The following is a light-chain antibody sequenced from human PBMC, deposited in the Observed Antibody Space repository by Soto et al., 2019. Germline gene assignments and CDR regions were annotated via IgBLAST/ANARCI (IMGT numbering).Light chain of an antibody. V-gene: IGKV1-5*03. CDR1: QSITNC. J-gene: IGKJ2*01. CDR3: QQHNPYSPYT. CDR2: DAS. Sequence: DIQMTQSPSTLSASVGDRATITCRASQSITNCLAWYRQKPGKAPKLLIFDASSLRSGVPSRFSGSGSGTEFTLTISSLQPEDFATYYCQQHNPYSPYTFGQGTKLEIK.